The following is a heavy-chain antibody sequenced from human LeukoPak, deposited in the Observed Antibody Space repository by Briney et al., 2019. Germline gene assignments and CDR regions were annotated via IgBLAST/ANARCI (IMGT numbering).Heavy chain of an antibody. CDR2: INHSGST. Sequence: SETLSLTCAVYGGSFSGYYWSWIRQPPGKGLEWIGEINHSGSTNYNPSLKSRVTISVDTSKNQFPLKLSSVTAADTAVYYCARRKNGYDSSGYRRGWFDPWGQGTLVTVSS. J-gene: IGHJ5*02. CDR3: ARRKNGYDSSGYRRGWFDP. D-gene: IGHD3-22*01. CDR1: GGSFSGYY. V-gene: IGHV4-34*01.